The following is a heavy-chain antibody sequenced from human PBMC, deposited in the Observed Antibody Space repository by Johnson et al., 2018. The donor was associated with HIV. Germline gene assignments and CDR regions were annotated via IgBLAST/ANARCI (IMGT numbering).Heavy chain of an antibody. CDR2: ISYDGGNK. CDR3: AKWSIVGATFSDAFDI. V-gene: IGHV3-30*18. J-gene: IGHJ3*02. CDR1: GFTFSSYG. D-gene: IGHD1-26*01. Sequence: QVQLVESGGGVVQPGRSLRLSCVASGFTFSSYGMHWVRQAPGKGLEWVAVISYDGGNKYYADSVKGRFTISRDNSKNTLYLQMNSLRAEDTAVYYCAKWSIVGATFSDAFDIWGQGTMVTVSS.